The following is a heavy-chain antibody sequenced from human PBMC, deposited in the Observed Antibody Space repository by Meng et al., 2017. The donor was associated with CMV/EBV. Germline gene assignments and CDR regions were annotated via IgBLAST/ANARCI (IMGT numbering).Heavy chain of an antibody. J-gene: IGHJ4*02. D-gene: IGHD6-13*01. CDR1: GFSLSTSGVG. CDR2: IYWDDDK. V-gene: IGHV2-5*02. CDR3: ARIAAAGRFDY. Sequence: QITLKESRPPLVKPPQTLTLTCTFSGFSLSTSGVGVGWIRQPPGKALEWLALIYWDDDKRYSPSLKSRLTITKDTSKNQVVLTMTNMDPVDTATYYCARIAAAGRFDYWGQGTLVTVSS.